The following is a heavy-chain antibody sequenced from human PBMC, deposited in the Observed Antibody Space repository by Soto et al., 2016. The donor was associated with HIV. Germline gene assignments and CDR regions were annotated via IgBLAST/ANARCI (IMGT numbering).Heavy chain of an antibody. Sequence: QVQLVQSGAEVKKPGASVKVSCKASGYTFSGYYMHWVRQAPGQGLEWMGWILPNTGGTKYAQNLQGRVTMTTDTSTSTAYMELRSLRSDDTAVYYCARRGNYGSGSLGDWGQGTLVTVSS. D-gene: IGHD3-10*01. CDR1: GYTFSGYY. V-gene: IGHV1-2*02. J-gene: IGHJ4*02. CDR2: ILPNTGGT. CDR3: ARRGNYGSGSLGD.